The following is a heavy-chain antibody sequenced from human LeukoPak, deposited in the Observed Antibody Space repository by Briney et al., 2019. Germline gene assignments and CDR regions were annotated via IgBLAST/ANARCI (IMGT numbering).Heavy chain of an antibody. D-gene: IGHD6-19*01. CDR3: AKVRWDNSGWYYLDS. J-gene: IGHJ4*02. Sequence: GGSLRLSCAASGFTVSSNYMSWVRQAPGKGLEWVSVIYSGGSTYYADSVKGRFTISRDNSKSTLYLQMNSLRTEDTAVYYCAKVRWDNSGWYYLDSWGQGTLVTVSS. V-gene: IGHV3-66*02. CDR1: GFTVSSNY. CDR2: IYSGGST.